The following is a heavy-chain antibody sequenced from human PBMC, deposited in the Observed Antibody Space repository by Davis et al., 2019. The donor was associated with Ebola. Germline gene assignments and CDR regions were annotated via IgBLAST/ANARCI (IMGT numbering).Heavy chain of an antibody. CDR1: GFTFSTYY. Sequence: GESLNPSCAASGFTFSTYYITWVRQAPGKALEWVATIPHVGSEKYYVDSVKGRFTSSRDNAKNSLYLQMNSLRVEDTAVYYCARDWAGLDVWGKGTTVTVSS. CDR2: IPHVGSEK. CDR3: ARDWAGLDV. D-gene: IGHD3-16*01. V-gene: IGHV3-7*01. J-gene: IGHJ6*04.